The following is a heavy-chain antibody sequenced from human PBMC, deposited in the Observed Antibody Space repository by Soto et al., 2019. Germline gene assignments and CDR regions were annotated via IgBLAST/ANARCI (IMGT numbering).Heavy chain of an antibody. V-gene: IGHV3-21*02. Sequence: EVQLVESGGGLVKPGGSLRLSCAAFEFTFSTYAMNWVRQAPGKGLEWVSSIGGRSTSIYHADSVKGRFTISRDNAKNSLYRQMNSLRVEDTAVYYCAREAPGEAFDLWGQGTLVTV. CDR2: IGGRSTSI. J-gene: IGHJ5*02. CDR1: EFTFSTYA. D-gene: IGHD3-10*01. CDR3: AREAPGEAFDL.